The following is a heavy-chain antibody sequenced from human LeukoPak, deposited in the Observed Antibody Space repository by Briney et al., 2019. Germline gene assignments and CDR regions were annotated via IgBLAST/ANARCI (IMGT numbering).Heavy chain of an antibody. J-gene: IGHJ4*02. D-gene: IGHD3-3*01. CDR1: GFTFSSYA. CDR3: AKAWSGTYRHGWVLDY. V-gene: IGHV3-23*01. Sequence: GGSLRLSCAVSGFTFSSYAMSWVRQAPGKGLEWVSGINGFGTNTYYADSVKGRFTISRDNSRNTLYLQMNSLRAEDTALYFCAKAWSGTYRHGWVLDYWGQGTLVTVSS. CDR2: INGFGTNT.